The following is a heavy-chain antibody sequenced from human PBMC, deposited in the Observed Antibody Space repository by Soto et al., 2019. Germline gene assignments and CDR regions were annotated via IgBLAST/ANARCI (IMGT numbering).Heavy chain of an antibody. V-gene: IGHV4-34*01. Sequence: QVQLQQWGAGLLRPSEALSLTCAVYGRSFSGYYWSWIRQPPGKGLEWIGEINHSGSTTYNPSLKSRVTMSVDTSNNHFSLKLSSVTAADTAVYYCARSYGGNSGTFDFWGQGTLVTVSS. CDR3: ARSYGGNSGTFDF. D-gene: IGHD4-17*01. J-gene: IGHJ4*02. CDR1: GRSFSGYY. CDR2: INHSGST.